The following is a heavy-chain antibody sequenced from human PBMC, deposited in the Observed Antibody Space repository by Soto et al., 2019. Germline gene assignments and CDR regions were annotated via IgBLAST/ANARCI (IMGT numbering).Heavy chain of an antibody. D-gene: IGHD6-25*01. CDR1: GFTFSSYG. J-gene: IGHJ4*02. Sequence: GSLRLSCAASGFTFSSYGMHWARQAPGKGLEWVTIISYDGSTTYYADSVKGRFTISRDNSKNTLFLQMNSLRPDDTAVYYCAKKGATGRQPDPLDYWGQGTLVTVSS. CDR2: ISYDGSTT. V-gene: IGHV3-30*18. CDR3: AKKGATGRQPDPLDY.